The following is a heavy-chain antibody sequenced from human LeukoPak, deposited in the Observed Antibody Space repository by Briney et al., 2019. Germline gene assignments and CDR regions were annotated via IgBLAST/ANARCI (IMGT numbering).Heavy chain of an antibody. CDR1: GFTFSSYA. CDR3: AVSRAIFGVVIDY. CDR2: ISGSGGGT. V-gene: IGHV3-23*01. J-gene: IGHJ4*02. D-gene: IGHD3-3*01. Sequence: PGGSLRLSCAASGFTFSSYAMSWVRQAPGKGLEWVSAISGSGGGTYYADSVKGRFTISRDNSKNTLYLQMNSLRAEDTAVYYCAVSRAIFGVVIDYWGQGTLVTVSS.